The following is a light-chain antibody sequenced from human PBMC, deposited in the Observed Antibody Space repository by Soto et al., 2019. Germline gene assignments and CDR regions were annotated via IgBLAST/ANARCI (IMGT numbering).Light chain of an antibody. Sequence: EIVMRQSPATLSVSPGERPTLSGRSSQSVSSNLACYQQKPGQAPRLLIYDASNRATGIPARFSGSGSGTEFTLTISSLQPDDSATYYCQHSSLYSPWTFGQATKVEIK. V-gene: IGKV3D-15*01. CDR3: QHSSLYSPWT. J-gene: IGKJ1*01. CDR2: DAS. CDR1: QSVSSN.